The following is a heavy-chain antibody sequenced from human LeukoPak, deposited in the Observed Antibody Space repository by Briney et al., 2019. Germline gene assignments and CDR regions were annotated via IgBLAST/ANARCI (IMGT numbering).Heavy chain of an antibody. D-gene: IGHD3-22*01. CDR3: AKVPYSSGRSTAFDI. J-gene: IGHJ3*02. CDR1: GFTFSSYA. V-gene: IGHV3-23*01. Sequence: PGGSLRLSCAAPGFTFSSYAMSWVRQAPGKGLEWVSAISGSGGSTYYADSVKGRFTISRDNSKNTLYLQMNSLRAEDTAVYYCAKVPYSSGRSTAFDIWGQGTMVTVSS. CDR2: ISGSGGST.